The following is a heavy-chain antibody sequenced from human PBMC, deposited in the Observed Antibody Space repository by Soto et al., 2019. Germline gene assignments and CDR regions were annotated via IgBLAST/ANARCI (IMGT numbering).Heavy chain of an antibody. D-gene: IGHD5-12*01. CDR1: GFTFSAYG. Sequence: QVQLVESGGGVVQPGRSLRLACAASGFTFSAYGMHWVRQAPGKGLEWVAVIWYDGSNKYYADSVKGRFTITRDKSKNPLYLKMNNVRSEDTAVYYCAKDPRRDGYTRFDYRGQGTPVTVSS. CDR3: AKDPRRDGYTRFDY. J-gene: IGHJ4*02. V-gene: IGHV3-33*03. CDR2: IWYDGSNK.